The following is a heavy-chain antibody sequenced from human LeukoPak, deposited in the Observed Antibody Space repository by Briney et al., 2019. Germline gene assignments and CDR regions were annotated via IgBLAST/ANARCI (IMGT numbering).Heavy chain of an antibody. Sequence: ASVKVSCKASGYTFTSYDINWVRQATGQGLEWMGWMNPNSGNTGYAQKSQGRVTMTRNTSISTAYMELSSLRSEDTAVYYCARVVSGWYVSDYYYYMDVWGKGTTVTVSS. CDR1: GYTFTSYD. CDR2: MNPNSGNT. J-gene: IGHJ6*03. CDR3: ARVVSGWYVSDYYYYMDV. D-gene: IGHD6-19*01. V-gene: IGHV1-8*01.